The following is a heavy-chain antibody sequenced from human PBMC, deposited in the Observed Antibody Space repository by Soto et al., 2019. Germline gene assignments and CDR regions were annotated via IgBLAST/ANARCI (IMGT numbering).Heavy chain of an antibody. CDR3: AKKQGKGLASKNFDF. J-gene: IGHJ4*02. CDR2: ISAGGDII. CDR1: GFPFSTYA. D-gene: IGHD2-15*01. Sequence: PGGSLSLSCAASGFPFSTYAMSWVRQAPGKGLEWVSGISAGGDIIYYADSVKGRFSMSRDNTENMLYLQMTHLRAEDTAIYYSAKKQGKGLASKNFDFWGQGTLVTVSS. V-gene: IGHV3-23*01.